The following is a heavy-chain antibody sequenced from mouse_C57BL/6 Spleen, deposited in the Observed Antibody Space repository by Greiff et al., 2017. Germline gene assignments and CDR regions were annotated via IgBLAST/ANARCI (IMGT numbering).Heavy chain of an antibody. CDR3: ARNRGRTGNFDY. V-gene: IGHV2-2*01. D-gene: IGHD4-1*01. CDR2: IWSGGST. J-gene: IGHJ2*01. CDR1: GFSLTSYG. Sequence: VKLVESGPGLVQPSQSLSITCTVSGFSLTSYGVHWVRQSPGKGLEWLGVIWSGGSTDYNAAFISRLSISKDNSKSQVFFKMNSLQADDTAIYYCARNRGRTGNFDYWGQGTTLTVSS.